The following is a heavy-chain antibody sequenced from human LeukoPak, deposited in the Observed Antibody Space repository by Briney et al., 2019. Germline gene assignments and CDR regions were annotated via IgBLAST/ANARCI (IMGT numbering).Heavy chain of an antibody. J-gene: IGHJ4*02. CDR1: GYTFTTCD. CDR3: TRGSSGRRDY. CDR2: MNPNSGNT. Sequence: ASVKVSCKASGYTFTTCDNNWVRLATGPGLEWMGWMNPNSGNTGYAQSFQGRVTMTRDTSISTAYMELSNLRSEDTAIYYCTRGSSGRRDYWGQGTLVTVSS. D-gene: IGHD6-19*01. V-gene: IGHV1-8*01.